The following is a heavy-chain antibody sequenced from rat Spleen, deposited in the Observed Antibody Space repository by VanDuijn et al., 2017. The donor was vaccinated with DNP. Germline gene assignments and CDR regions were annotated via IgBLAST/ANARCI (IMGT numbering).Heavy chain of an antibody. J-gene: IGHJ3*01. Sequence: EVQLVESGGGLVQPGRSLKLSCATSGFNFNIYWMAWVRQVPGKGLEWVASITNTDRTEYVDSVKGRFTVSRDNAESTLYLHMDSLRSEDTATYYCATSSYFGYDYGFAYWGQGTLVTVSS. CDR2: ITNTDRT. CDR1: GFNFNIYW. D-gene: IGHD1-7*01. V-gene: IGHV5-31*01. CDR3: ATSSYFGYDYGFAY.